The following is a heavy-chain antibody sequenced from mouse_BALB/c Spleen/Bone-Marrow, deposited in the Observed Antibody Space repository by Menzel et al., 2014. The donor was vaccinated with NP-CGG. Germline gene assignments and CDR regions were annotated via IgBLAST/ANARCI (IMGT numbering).Heavy chain of an antibody. V-gene: IGHV1-4*01. Sequence: VQLQQSGAELARPGASVKMSCQASGYTFTRYTMHWEKQRPGQGLEWIGYINPSSAYTNYNQKFKDKATLTADKSSSTAYMQLSSLTSEDSAVYYCTIRYYAMDYWGQGTSVTVPS. CDR2: INPSSAYT. D-gene: IGHD1-1*01. CDR3: TIRYYAMDY. J-gene: IGHJ4*01. CDR1: GYTFTRYT.